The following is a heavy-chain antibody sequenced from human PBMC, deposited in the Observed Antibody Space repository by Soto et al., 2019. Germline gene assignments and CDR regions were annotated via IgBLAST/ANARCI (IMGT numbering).Heavy chain of an antibody. J-gene: IGHJ5*02. CDR2: ISGSGGST. V-gene: IGHV3-23*01. D-gene: IGHD3-22*01. Sequence: PXGALLLSCTASGFTFSSYDMSWVRQAPGKGLDWVSAISGSGGSTYYADSVKGRFTISRDNSKNTLYLQMNSLRAEGTAVYYCAKCDSFKSWFDHWGQGTLVTVSS. CDR1: GFTFSSYD. CDR3: AKCDSFKSWFDH.